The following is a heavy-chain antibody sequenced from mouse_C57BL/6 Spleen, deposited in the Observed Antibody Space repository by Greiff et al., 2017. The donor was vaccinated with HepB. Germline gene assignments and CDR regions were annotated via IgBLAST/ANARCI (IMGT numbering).Heavy chain of an antibody. J-gene: IGHJ2*01. D-gene: IGHD3-2*02. CDR3: ARDSSGSPFDY. CDR1: GYTFTSYG. CDR2: IYPRSGNT. Sequence: QVQLQQSGAELARPGASVKLSCKASGYTFTSYGISWVKQRTGQGLEWIGEIYPRSGNTYYNEKFKSKATLTADKSSSTAYMELRSLTSEDSAVYFCARDSSGSPFDYWGQGTTLTVSS. V-gene: IGHV1-81*01.